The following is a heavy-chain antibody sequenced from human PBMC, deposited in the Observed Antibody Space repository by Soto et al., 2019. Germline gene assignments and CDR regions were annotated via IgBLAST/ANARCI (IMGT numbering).Heavy chain of an antibody. CDR2: VSSTSGYI. Sequence: GGSLRLSCAVFGFTFSNYKMSWVRQVPGKGLEWVSSVSSTSGYIYYGDSVKGRFTISRDNAKNSLYLQMNSLRDEDTAMYYCAKDQYYDSSQLDYLGQGTLVTVAS. CDR1: GFTFSNYK. V-gene: IGHV3-21*01. J-gene: IGHJ4*02. CDR3: AKDQYYDSSQLDY. D-gene: IGHD3-22*01.